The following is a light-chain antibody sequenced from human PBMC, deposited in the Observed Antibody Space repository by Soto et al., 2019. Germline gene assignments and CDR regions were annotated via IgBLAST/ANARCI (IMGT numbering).Light chain of an antibody. Sequence: DMQVSQSSCSLPASVGDKVTITCRARESIRSYFNWYHQKLRNTPKLRISAGYALKSELPSSFSGSGSGTDFTLTISSLQAKVCATYYCQQSYSTPQTFGQGTKVDI. J-gene: IGKJ1*01. CDR1: ESIRSY. CDR2: AGY. V-gene: IGKV1-39*01. CDR3: QQSYSTPQT.